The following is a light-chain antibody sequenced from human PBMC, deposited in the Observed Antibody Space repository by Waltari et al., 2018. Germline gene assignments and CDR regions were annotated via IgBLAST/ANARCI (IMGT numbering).Light chain of an antibody. CDR3: QAWNTSTVV. CDR1: ELGDKY. V-gene: IGLV3-1*01. J-gene: IGLJ2*01. CDR2: QDG. Sequence: ELTQPPSVSVSPGQTASITCSGDELGDKYVCWYQQQPGQSPMLVIYQDGERPSGIPERFSGSNSGNTATLTISGTQAMDEADYYCQAWNTSTVVFGGGTELTVL.